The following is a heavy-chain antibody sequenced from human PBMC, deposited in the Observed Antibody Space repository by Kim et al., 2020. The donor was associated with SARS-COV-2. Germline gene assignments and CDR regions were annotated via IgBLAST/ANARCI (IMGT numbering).Heavy chain of an antibody. Sequence: GGSLRLSCAASGFTFSSYGMHWVRQAPGKGLEWVAVISYDGSNKYYADSVKGRFTISRDNSKNTLYLQMKSLRAEDTAVYYYAKESSSGSYYALTYYYYDRDVWGKGNTHSIFS. D-gene: IGHD3-10*01. CDR2: ISYDGSNK. J-gene: IGHJ6*04. CDR3: AKESSSGSYYALTYYYYDRDV. V-gene: IGHV3-30*18. CDR1: GFTFSSYG.